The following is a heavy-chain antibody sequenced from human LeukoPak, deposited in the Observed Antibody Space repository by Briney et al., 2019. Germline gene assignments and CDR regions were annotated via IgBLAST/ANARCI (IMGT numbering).Heavy chain of an antibody. J-gene: IGHJ5*02. V-gene: IGHV3-74*01. CDR3: ARPISSAEFDP. CDR1: GFTFNSYA. D-gene: IGHD2-2*02. Sequence: GGSLRLSCAASGFTFNSYAMTWVRQAPGKGLVWVSRINSDGSSTSYADSVKGRFTISRDNAKNTLYLQMNSLRAEDTAVYYCARPISSAEFDPWGQGTLVTVSS. CDR2: INSDGSST.